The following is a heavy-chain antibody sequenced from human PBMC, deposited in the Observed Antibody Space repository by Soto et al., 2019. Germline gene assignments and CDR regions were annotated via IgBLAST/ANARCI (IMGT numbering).Heavy chain of an antibody. J-gene: IGHJ6*02. Sequence: QVQLQESGPGLVKPSETLSLTCAVSGGSISSYYWSWIRQPPGKGLEWIGYIYYSGSTNYNPSLKSRVTISVDTSKNQFSLKLSSVTAADTAVYYCARGRGRMTLDQYYNMDVWGQGTTVTVSS. CDR1: GGSISSYY. CDR2: IYYSGST. D-gene: IGHD2-21*02. CDR3: ARGRGRMTLDQYYNMDV. V-gene: IGHV4-59*12.